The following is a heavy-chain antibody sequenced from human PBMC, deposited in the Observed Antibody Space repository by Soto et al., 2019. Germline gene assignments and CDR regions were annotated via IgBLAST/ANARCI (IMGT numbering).Heavy chain of an antibody. CDR1: DNSISSSRYS. CDR3: ARQEGYTAGCQGY. V-gene: IGHV4-39*01. D-gene: IGHD2-21*02. CDR2: IYYSGVT. Sequence: QLQLQESGPGLVKPSETLSLTCTVSDNSISSSRYSWGWIRQPPGEGLEWIGSIYYSGVTNYNPSLKSRLTISLDTSKSQFSLKLSSVSAADTAVYYCARQEGYTAGCQGYWGPGTLVTVAS. J-gene: IGHJ4*02.